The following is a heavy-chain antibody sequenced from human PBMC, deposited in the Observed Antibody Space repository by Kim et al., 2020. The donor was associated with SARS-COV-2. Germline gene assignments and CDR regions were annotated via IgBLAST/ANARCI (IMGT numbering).Heavy chain of an antibody. D-gene: IGHD6-6*01. Sequence: YNDYAVSVKSRIPIHPDTSKNQFSLQLNSVTPEDTAVYYCARDSVRHFDYWGQGTLVTVSS. V-gene: IGHV6-1*01. J-gene: IGHJ4*02. CDR2: YN. CDR3: ARDSVRHFDY.